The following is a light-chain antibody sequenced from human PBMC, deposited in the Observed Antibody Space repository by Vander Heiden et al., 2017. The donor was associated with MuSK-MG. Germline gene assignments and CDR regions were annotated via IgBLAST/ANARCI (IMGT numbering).Light chain of an antibody. CDR3: QKYNSAPLT. CDR1: QGISNY. V-gene: IGKV1-27*01. CDR2: AAS. J-gene: IGKJ4*01. Sequence: DIQMTQSPSSLSASVGDRVTITCRASQGISNYLAWYQQKPGKVPKLLIYAASTLQSGVSLTISSLQPEDVATYYCQKYNSAPLTFGGGTKVEIK.